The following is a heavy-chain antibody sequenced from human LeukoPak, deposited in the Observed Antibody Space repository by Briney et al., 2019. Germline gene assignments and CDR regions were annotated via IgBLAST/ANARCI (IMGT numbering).Heavy chain of an antibody. J-gene: IGHJ6*04. CDR2: ISGSGGST. CDR1: GFTFSSYA. D-gene: IGHD3-10*01. CDR3: AKPYGSGSYPVYYYGMDV. Sequence: GGSLRLSCAASGFTFSSYAMSWVRQAPGKGLEWVSAISGSGGSTYYADSVKGRFTISRDNSKNTLYLQMNSLRAEDTAVCYCAKPYGSGSYPVYYYGMDVWGKGTTVTVSS. V-gene: IGHV3-23*01.